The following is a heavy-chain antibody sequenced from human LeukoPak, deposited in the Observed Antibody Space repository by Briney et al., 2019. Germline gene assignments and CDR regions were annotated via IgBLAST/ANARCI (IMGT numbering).Heavy chain of an antibody. CDR1: GGSISSSSYY. CDR2: IYYSGST. CDR3: ASGYYDFWSGPEAGAYGMDV. V-gene: IGHV4-39*01. J-gene: IGHJ6*02. D-gene: IGHD3-3*01. Sequence: SETLSLTCTVSGGSISSSSYYWGWIRQPPGKGLEWIGGIYYSGSTYYNPSLKSRVTISVDTSKNQFSLKLSSVTAADTAVYYCASGYYDFWSGPEAGAYGMDVWGQGTTVTVSS.